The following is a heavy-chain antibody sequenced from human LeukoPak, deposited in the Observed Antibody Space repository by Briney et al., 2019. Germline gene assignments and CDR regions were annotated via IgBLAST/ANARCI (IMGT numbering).Heavy chain of an antibody. Sequence: ASVKVSCKVSGDTLSELSMHWVRQAPGKGLEWVGGFDPEGGEAIYAQKFQGRLTMTEDTSTDTAYMDLRSLRSDDTAVYYCTAGGVYSLLDHWGQGTQVTVSS. CDR2: FDPEGGEA. CDR1: GDTLSELS. D-gene: IGHD5/OR15-5a*01. CDR3: TAGGVYSLLDH. V-gene: IGHV1-24*01. J-gene: IGHJ4*02.